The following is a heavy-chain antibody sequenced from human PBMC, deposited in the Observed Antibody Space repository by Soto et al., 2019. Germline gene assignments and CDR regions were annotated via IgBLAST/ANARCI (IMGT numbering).Heavy chain of an antibody. J-gene: IGHJ6*02. Sequence: SETLSLTCTVSGGSISSYYWSWIRQPPGKGLEWIGYIYYSGSTNYNPSLKSRVTISVDTSKNQFSLKLSSVTAADTAVYYCAREGDYYYGMDVWGQGTTVTVSS. CDR1: GGSISSYY. CDR3: AREGDYYYGMDV. V-gene: IGHV4-59*01. CDR2: IYYSGST.